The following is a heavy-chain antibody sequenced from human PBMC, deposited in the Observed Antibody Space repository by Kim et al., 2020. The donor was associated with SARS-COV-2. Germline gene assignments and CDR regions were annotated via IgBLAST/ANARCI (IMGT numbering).Heavy chain of an antibody. D-gene: IGHD2-15*01. CDR1: GFTFSNAW. V-gene: IGHV3-15*01. Sequence: GGSLRLSCAASGFTFSNAWMSWVRQAPGKGLEWVGRIKSKTDGGTTDYAAPVKGRFTIPRDDSKNTRYLQMNSLKTEDTAVYYCTTDLLPIYCSGGSCYRDFDNWGQGTLVTVSS. J-gene: IGHJ4*02. CDR3: TTDLLPIYCSGGSCYRDFDN. CDR2: IKSKTDGGTT.